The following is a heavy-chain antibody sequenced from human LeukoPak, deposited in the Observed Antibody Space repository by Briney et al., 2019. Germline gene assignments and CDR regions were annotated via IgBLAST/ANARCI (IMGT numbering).Heavy chain of an antibody. CDR3: ARALAVGGSYYYYMDV. CDR1: GYTFTSDA. CDR2: INTNTGNP. Sequence: GASVKVSCKASGYTFTSDAMNWVRQAPGQGLEWMGWINTNTGNPTYAQGFTGRFVFSLYTSVSTAYLQIRSPKAEDTAVYYCARALAVGGSYYYYMDVWGKGTTVTVPS. D-gene: IGHD6-19*01. J-gene: IGHJ6*03. V-gene: IGHV7-4-1*01.